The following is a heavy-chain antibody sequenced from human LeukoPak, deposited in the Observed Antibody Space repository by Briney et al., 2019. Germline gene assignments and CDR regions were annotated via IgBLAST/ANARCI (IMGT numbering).Heavy chain of an antibody. D-gene: IGHD3-16*01. CDR2: IYSGGST. CDR1: GFTVSSNY. V-gene: IGHV3-53*01. CDR3: AKGLRTGVGPYMGYHYYMDV. Sequence: GGSLRLSCAASGFTVSSNYMSWVRQAPGKGLEWVSVIYSGGSTYYADSVKGRFTISRDNSYNTVSLQMNSLRDEDTGVYFCAKGLRTGVGPYMGYHYYMDVWGKGATVTVSS. J-gene: IGHJ6*03.